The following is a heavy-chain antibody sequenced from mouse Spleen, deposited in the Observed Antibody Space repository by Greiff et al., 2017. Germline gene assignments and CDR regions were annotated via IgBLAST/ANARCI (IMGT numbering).Heavy chain of an antibody. Sequence: EVQLVESGGGLVKPGGSLKLSCAASGFTFSDYGMHWVRQAPEKGLEWVAYISSGSSTIYYADTVKGRFTISRDNAKNTLFLQMTSLRSEDTAMYYCARGGSTVVATPFAYWGQGTLVTVSA. CDR1: GFTFSDYG. V-gene: IGHV5-17*01. CDR2: ISSGSSTI. J-gene: IGHJ3*01. D-gene: IGHD1-1*01. CDR3: ARGGSTVVATPFAY.